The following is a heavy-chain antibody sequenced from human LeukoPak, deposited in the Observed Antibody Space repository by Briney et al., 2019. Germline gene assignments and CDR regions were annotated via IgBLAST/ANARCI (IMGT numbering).Heavy chain of an antibody. CDR2: INHSGST. V-gene: IGHV4-34*01. J-gene: IGHJ4*02. Sequence: PAETLSLTCAVYGGSFGGYYWSWLRQPPGKGLEWIGEINHSGSTNYNPSLKSRVTISVDTSKNQFSLKLSSVTAADTAVYYCARGRRGSSSWYNYWGQGTLVTVSS. CDR1: GGSFGGYY. CDR3: ARGRRGSSSWYNY. D-gene: IGHD6-13*01.